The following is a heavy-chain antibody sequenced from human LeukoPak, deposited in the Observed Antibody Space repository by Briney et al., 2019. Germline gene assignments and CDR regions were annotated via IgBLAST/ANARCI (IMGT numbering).Heavy chain of an antibody. D-gene: IGHD3-22*01. J-gene: IGHJ4*02. V-gene: IGHV3-21*01. CDR2: ISSSSSYI. Sequence: GGSLRLSCAASGFTFSSYSMNWVRQAPGKGLEWVSSISSSSSYIYYADSVKGRFTISRDNAKNSLYLQMNSLRAEDTAVYYCARARRTMIVVVMDGDYFDYWGQGTLVTVSS. CDR3: ARARRTMIVVVMDGDYFDY. CDR1: GFTFSSYS.